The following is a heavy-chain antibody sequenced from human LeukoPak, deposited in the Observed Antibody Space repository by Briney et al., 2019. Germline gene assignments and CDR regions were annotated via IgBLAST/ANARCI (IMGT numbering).Heavy chain of an antibody. CDR3: ARDRNAAGYYYDSSGEGGFFDY. CDR2: ISAYNGNT. Sequence: GASVKVSCKASGYTFTSYGISWVRQAPGQGLEWVGWISAYNGNTNYAQKLQGRVTMTTDTSTSTAYMELRSLRSDDTAVYYRARDRNAAGYYYDSSGEGGFFDYWGQGTLVTVSS. V-gene: IGHV1-18*01. D-gene: IGHD3-22*01. CDR1: GYTFTSYG. J-gene: IGHJ4*02.